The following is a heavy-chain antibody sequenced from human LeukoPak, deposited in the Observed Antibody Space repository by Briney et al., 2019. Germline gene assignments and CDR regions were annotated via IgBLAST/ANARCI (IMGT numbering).Heavy chain of an antibody. CDR2: FDPEDGET. J-gene: IGHJ4*02. CDR3: ARYTYYYDSSGSHGDY. D-gene: IGHD3-22*01. Sequence: ASVKVSCKVSGYTLTELSMHWVRQAPGKGLEWMGGFDPEDGETIYAQKFQGRVTMTEDTSTDTAYMELSSLRSEDTAVYYCARYTYYYDSSGSHGDYWGQGTLVTVSS. CDR1: GYTLTELS. V-gene: IGHV1-24*01.